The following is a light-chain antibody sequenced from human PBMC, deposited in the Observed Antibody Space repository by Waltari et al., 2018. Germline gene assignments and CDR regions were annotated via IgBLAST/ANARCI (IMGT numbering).Light chain of an antibody. CDR3: SSYAGSNNVI. J-gene: IGLJ2*01. CDR1: SSDVGSYNY. Sequence: QSALTQPPSASGSRGQSVTISCTGTSSDVGSYNYVSWYQQHPGKAPKLMIYEVTKRPSGLPERFAGSKSGNTASLTVSGLQAEDEADYYCSSYAGSNNVIFGGGTRLTVL. V-gene: IGLV2-8*01. CDR2: EVT.